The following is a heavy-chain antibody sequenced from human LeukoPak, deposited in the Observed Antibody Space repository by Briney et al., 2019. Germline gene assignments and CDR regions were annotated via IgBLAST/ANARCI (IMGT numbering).Heavy chain of an antibody. J-gene: IGHJ6*02. D-gene: IGHD3-22*01. V-gene: IGHV3-21*01. CDR3: ARETAVYDSSGRYYYYYYGMDV. CDR2: YI. Sequence: YIYYADSVKGRFTISRDNAKNSLYLQMNSLRAEDTAVYYCARETAVYDSSGRYYYYYYGMDVWGQGTTVTVSS.